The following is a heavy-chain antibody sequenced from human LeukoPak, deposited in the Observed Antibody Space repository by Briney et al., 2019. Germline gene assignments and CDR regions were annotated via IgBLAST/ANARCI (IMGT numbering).Heavy chain of an antibody. D-gene: IGHD3-22*01. CDR2: IKSDGST. J-gene: IGHJ1*01. CDR3: ARAPSEIGGYYPEYFRH. Sequence: GGSLRLSCAASGFTFSSYWMHWVRHAPGKGLGWVSRIKSDGSTNYTDSVKGRFTISRGKGKNKGSLKRNSLRAEDTGVYYCARAPSEIGGYYPEYFRHWGQGTPVTVSS. V-gene: IGHV3-74*01. CDR1: GFTFSSYW.